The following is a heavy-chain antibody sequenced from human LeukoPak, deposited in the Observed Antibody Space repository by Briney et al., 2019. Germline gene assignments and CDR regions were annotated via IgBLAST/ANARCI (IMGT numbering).Heavy chain of an antibody. Sequence: SETLSLTCAVSGYSLSSGYYWGWIRQPPGKGLEWIGSIYHSGSTYYNPSLKSRVTISVDTSKNQFSLKLSSVTAADTAVYYCARLRYGNYFDYWGQGTLVTVSS. D-gene: IGHD4-17*01. CDR2: IYHSGST. CDR3: ARLRYGNYFDY. J-gene: IGHJ4*02. CDR1: GYSLSSGYY. V-gene: IGHV4-38-2*01.